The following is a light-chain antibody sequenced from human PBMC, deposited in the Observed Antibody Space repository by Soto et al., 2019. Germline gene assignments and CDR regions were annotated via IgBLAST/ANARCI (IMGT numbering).Light chain of an antibody. CDR3: QQYGSSYLT. J-gene: IGKJ4*01. CDR2: GAS. Sequence: IVLTQSPGTLSLSPGERATLSCRASQSFSNSYLAWYQQKSGQAPRLLISGASIRATGIPERFSGSGSGTDFTLTISRLEPEDFAVYYCQQYGSSYLTFGGGTKVEIK. CDR1: QSFSNSY. V-gene: IGKV3-20*01.